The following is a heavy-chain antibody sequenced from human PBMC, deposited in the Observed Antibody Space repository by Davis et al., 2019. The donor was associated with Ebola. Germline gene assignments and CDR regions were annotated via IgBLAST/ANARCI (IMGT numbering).Heavy chain of an antibody. J-gene: IGHJ6*03. CDR1: GFTFSDYY. V-gene: IGHV3-21*01. Sequence: GGSLRLSCAASGFTFSDYYMNWVRQAPGKGLEWVSSISSSSSYIYYADSVKGRFTISRDNAKNSLYLQMNSLRAEDTAVYYCARGYLEWLSESTLYYYYMDVWGKGTTVTVSS. CDR3: ARGYLEWLSESTLYYYYMDV. D-gene: IGHD3-3*01. CDR2: ISSSSSYI.